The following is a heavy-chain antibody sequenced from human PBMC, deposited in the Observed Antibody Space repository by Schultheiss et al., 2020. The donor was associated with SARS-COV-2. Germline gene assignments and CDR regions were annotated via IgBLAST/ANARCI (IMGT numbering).Heavy chain of an antibody. CDR1: GDSISSTTNW. Sequence: SETLSLTCTVSGDSISSTTNWWSWVRQPPGKGLEWIGEIYHSGNTNYNPSLDGRVTISLDKSQNQFSLKLSSVTAADTAVYYCAREIVGATYYFDYWGQGTLVTVSS. CDR2: IYHSGNT. D-gene: IGHD1-26*01. CDR3: AREIVGATYYFDY. V-gene: IGHV4-4*02. J-gene: IGHJ4*02.